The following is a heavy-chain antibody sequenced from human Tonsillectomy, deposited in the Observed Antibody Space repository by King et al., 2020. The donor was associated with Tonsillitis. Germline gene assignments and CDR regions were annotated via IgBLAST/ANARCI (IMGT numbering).Heavy chain of an antibody. Sequence: VQLVESGGNLVQPGGSLRLSCAASGFSFSSYWMHWVRQAPGKGLVWVSRIGSDGSSTTYADSVKGRFTISRDNAKNTLYLQMNSLRAEDTAVYYCARDRGYYDSSGYYSVASDIWGQGTMVTVSS. CDR1: GFSFSSYW. J-gene: IGHJ3*02. V-gene: IGHV3-74*01. CDR2: IGSDGSST. CDR3: ARDRGYYDSSGYYSVASDI. D-gene: IGHD3-22*01.